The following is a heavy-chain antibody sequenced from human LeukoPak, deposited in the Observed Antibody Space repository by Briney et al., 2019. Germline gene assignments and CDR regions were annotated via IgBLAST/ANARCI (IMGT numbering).Heavy chain of an antibody. J-gene: IGHJ4*02. CDR1: GFTFSSYS. V-gene: IGHV3-21*01. D-gene: IGHD3-10*01. CDR3: ARLAREPTETVDY. CDR2: ISSSSSYI. Sequence: PGGSLRLSCAASGFTFSSYSMNWVRQAPGKGLEWVSSISSSSSYIYYADSVKGRFTISRDNAKNSLYLQMNSLRAEDTAVYYCARLAREPTETVDYWGQGTLVTVSS.